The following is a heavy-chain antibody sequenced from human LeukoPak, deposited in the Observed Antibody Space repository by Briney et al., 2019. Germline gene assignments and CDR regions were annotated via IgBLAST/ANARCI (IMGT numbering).Heavy chain of an antibody. Sequence: PGRSLRLSCAASGFTFSSYGMHWVRQAPGKGLEWVAVIWYDGSNKYYADSVKGRFTISRDNSKNTLYLQMNSLRAEDTAVYYCTRRGHAAVATQKDDALDIWGQGTMVTVSS. CDR3: TRRGHAAVATQKDDALDI. CDR1: GFTFSSYG. V-gene: IGHV3-33*01. J-gene: IGHJ3*02. D-gene: IGHD6-13*01. CDR2: IWYDGSNK.